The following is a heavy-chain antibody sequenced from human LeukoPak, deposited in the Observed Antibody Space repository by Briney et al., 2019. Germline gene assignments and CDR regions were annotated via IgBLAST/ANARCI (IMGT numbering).Heavy chain of an antibody. V-gene: IGHV3-33*06. CDR2: IWYDGSNK. D-gene: IGHD3-22*01. Sequence: GGSLRLSCAASGFTFSSYGMHWVRQAPGQGLEWGADIWYDGSNKYYADSVKGRFTISRDNSKNTLYLQMNSLRAEDTAVYYCAKDHYYDSSGYHLEYFQHWGQGTLVTVSS. J-gene: IGHJ1*01. CDR1: GFTFSSYG. CDR3: AKDHYYDSSGYHLEYFQH.